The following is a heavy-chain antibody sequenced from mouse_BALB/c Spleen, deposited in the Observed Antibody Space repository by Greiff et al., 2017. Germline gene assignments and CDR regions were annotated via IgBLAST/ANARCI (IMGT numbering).Heavy chain of an antibody. D-gene: IGHD1-1*01. J-gene: IGHJ2*01. Sequence: VQLQQSGAELAKPGASVKMSCKASGYTFTSYWMHWVKQRPGQGLEWIGYINPSTGYTEYNQKFKDKATLTADKSSSTAYMQLSSLTSEDSAVYYCARSYYGSSLFDYWGQGTTLTVSS. CDR2: INPSTGYT. V-gene: IGHV1-7*01. CDR3: ARSYYGSSLFDY. CDR1: GYTFTSYW.